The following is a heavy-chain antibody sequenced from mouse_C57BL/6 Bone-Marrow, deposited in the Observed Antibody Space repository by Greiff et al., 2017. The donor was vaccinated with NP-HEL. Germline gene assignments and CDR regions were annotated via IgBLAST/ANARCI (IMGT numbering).Heavy chain of an antibody. J-gene: IGHJ2*01. V-gene: IGHV5-17*01. D-gene: IGHD1-1*01. CDR3: ARDYYGSSYVFDY. Sequence: EVQVVESGGGLVKPGGFLKLSCAASGFTFSDYGMHWVRQAPEKGLEWVAYISSGSSTIYYADTVKGRFTISRDNAKNTLFLQMTSLRSEDTAMYYCARDYYGSSYVFDYWGQGTTLTVSA. CDR2: ISSGSSTI. CDR1: GFTFSDYG.